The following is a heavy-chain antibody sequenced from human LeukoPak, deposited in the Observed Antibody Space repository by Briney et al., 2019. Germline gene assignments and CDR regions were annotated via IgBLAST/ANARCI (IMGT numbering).Heavy chain of an antibody. CDR3: ATVPGGGYYNYYMGV. CDR2: TSVSDGST. V-gene: IGHV3-23*01. J-gene: IGHJ6*03. Sequence: GGSLRLSCAVSGITFSSYAIIWVRQAPGKGLEWVSSTSVSDGSTYYADSVKGRFTISRDNSKKTLFLQINSLRAGDTAVYYCATVPGGGYYNYYMGVWGKGTTVTVSS. CDR1: GITFSSYA. D-gene: IGHD5-12*01.